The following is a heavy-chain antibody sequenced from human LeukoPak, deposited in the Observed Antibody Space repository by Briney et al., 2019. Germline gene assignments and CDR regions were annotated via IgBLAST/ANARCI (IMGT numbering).Heavy chain of an antibody. Sequence: SETLSLTCTVSGGSISSYYWSWIRQPPGKGLEWIGYIYHSGSTYYNPSLKSRVTISVDRSKNQFSLKLSSVTAADTAVYYCARVGGTAGQREDYWGQGTLVTVSS. CDR3: ARVGGTAGQREDY. V-gene: IGHV4-59*12. CDR1: GGSISSYY. CDR2: IYHSGST. D-gene: IGHD6-13*01. J-gene: IGHJ4*02.